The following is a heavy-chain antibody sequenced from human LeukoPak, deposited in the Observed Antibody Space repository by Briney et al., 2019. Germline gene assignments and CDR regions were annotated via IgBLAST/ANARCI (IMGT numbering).Heavy chain of an antibody. D-gene: IGHD5-18*01. CDR3: AMSEGGYSCGHLSFDY. V-gene: IGHV1-69*05. J-gene: IGHJ4*02. Sequence: ASVKVSCKASGGTFSSYAISWVRQAPGQGLEWMGRIIPIFGTANYAQKFQGRVTITTDESTSTAYMELSSLRSEDTAVYYCAMSEGGYSCGHLSFDYWGQGTLVTVSS. CDR1: GGTFSSYA. CDR2: IIPIFGTA.